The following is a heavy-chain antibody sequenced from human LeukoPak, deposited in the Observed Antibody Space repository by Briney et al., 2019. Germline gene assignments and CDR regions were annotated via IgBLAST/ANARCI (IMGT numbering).Heavy chain of an antibody. D-gene: IGHD3-9*01. CDR2: IYPGDSDT. CDR3: ARPYYDILTGYYYFDY. Sequence: GESLQISCKGSGSSFTSYWIGWVRQLPGKGLEWMGIIYPGDSDTRYSPSFQGQVTISADKSISTAYLQWSSLKASDTAMYYCARPYYDILTGYYYFDYWGQGTLVTVSS. CDR1: GSSFTSYW. V-gene: IGHV5-51*01. J-gene: IGHJ4*02.